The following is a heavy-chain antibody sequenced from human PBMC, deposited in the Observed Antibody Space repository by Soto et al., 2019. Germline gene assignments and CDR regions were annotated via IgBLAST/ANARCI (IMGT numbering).Heavy chain of an antibody. CDR3: ARDRYGDYVVDY. J-gene: IGHJ4*02. CDR2: ISSSSSYI. V-gene: IGHV3-21*01. Sequence: GGSLRLSCAASGFTFSSYSMNWVRQAPGKGLEWVSSISSSSSYIYYADSVKGRFTISRDNARNSVYLQMNSLRAEDTAVYYCARDRYGDYVVDYWGQGTLVTVSS. D-gene: IGHD4-17*01. CDR1: GFTFSSYS.